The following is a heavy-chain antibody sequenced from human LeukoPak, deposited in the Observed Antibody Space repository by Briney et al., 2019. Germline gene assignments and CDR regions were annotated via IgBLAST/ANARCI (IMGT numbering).Heavy chain of an antibody. CDR1: GGTFGSYA. CDR3: ARAKTGYYDSSGSAFDI. Sequence: VASVKVSCKASGGTFGSYAISWVRQAPGQGLEWMGGIIPIFGTANYAQKFQGRVTITADESTSTAYMELSSLRSEDTAVYYCARAKTGYYDSSGSAFDIWGQGTMVTVSS. V-gene: IGHV1-69*13. D-gene: IGHD3-22*01. CDR2: IIPIFGTA. J-gene: IGHJ3*02.